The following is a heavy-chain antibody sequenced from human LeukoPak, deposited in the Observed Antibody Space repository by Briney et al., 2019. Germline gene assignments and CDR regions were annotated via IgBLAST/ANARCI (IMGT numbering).Heavy chain of an antibody. CDR1: GYAFTGYY. J-gene: IGHJ4*02. V-gene: IGHV1-2*02. CDR2: INPNSGGT. D-gene: IGHD5-12*01. CDR3: ARDHEWLYYFDY. Sequence: ASVKVSCKASGYAFTGYYMHWVRQAPGQGLEWMGWINPNSGGTNYAQKFQGRVTMTRDTSISTAYMELSRLRSDDTAVYYCARDHEWLYYFDYWGQGTLVTVSS.